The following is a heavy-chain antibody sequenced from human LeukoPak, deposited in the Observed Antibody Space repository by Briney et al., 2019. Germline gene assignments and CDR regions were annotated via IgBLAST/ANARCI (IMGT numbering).Heavy chain of an antibody. CDR3: AKDRRFGESLFDY. CDR2: ISGSGGST. CDR1: GFTFSYFA. V-gene: IGHV3-23*01. Sequence: PGGSLRLSCAASGFTFSYFAMTWVRQAPGKGLEWVLGISGSGGSTYYADSVKGRFTISRDNSKNTLYLQMNSLRAEDTAVYYCAKDRRFGESLFDYWGQGTLVTVSS. D-gene: IGHD3-10*01. J-gene: IGHJ4*02.